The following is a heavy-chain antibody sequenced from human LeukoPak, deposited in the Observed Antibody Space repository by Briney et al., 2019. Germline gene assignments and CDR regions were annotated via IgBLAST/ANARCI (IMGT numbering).Heavy chain of an antibody. V-gene: IGHV3-30*18. D-gene: IGHD3-22*01. J-gene: IGHJ4*02. CDR3: AKGMLHYDMLLDY. Sequence: GGSLRLSCAASGFTFSSYGMHWVRQAPGKGLEWVAVISYDGSNKYYTDSVKGRFTISRDNSKNTLYLQMNSLRAEDTAVYYCAKGMLHYDMLLDYWGQGTLVTVSS. CDR2: ISYDGSNK. CDR1: GFTFSSYG.